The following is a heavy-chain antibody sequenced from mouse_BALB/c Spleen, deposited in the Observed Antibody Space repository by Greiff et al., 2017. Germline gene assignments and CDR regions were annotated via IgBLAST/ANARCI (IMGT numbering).Heavy chain of an antibody. D-gene: IGHD3-1*01. Sequence: EVKLQESGPGLVKPSQSLSLTCTVTGYSITSDYAWNWIRQFPGNKLEWMGYISYSGSTSYNPSLKSRISITRDTSKNQFFLQLNSVTTEDTATYYCARRGLRGYFDVWGAGTTVTVSS. V-gene: IGHV3-2*02. CDR3: ARRGLRGYFDV. J-gene: IGHJ1*01. CDR2: ISYSGST. CDR1: GYSITSDYA.